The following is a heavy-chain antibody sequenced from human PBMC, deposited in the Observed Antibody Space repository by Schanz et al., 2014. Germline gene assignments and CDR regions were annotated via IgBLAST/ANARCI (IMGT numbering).Heavy chain of an antibody. CDR3: ARERWLGGPLDY. J-gene: IGHJ4*02. CDR1: GFTFSNYG. V-gene: IGHV3-NL1*01. Sequence: QVQLVESGGGVVQPGGSLRLSCAASGFTFSNYGLHWVRQAPGKGLEWVSGITGAGDTTKYAVSVKGRFTISRDNSKNTLYLQMNRLRAEDAAVYYCARERWLGGPLDYWGQGTLGAVSS. CDR2: ITGAGDTT. D-gene: IGHD2-15*01.